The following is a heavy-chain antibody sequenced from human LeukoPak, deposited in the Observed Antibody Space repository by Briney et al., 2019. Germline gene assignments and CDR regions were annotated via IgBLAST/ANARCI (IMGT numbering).Heavy chain of an antibody. V-gene: IGHV3-21*01. J-gene: IGHJ4*02. CDR3: ARDRVAEGAYFDY. D-gene: IGHD6-13*01. CDR1: GFTFSSDS. Sequence: GGSLRLSCAASGFTFSSDSMNWVRQAPGKGLEWISSISSSSSYIHYADSVKGRFTISRDNAKNSMYLQTNSLRAEDTAVYYCARDRVAEGAYFDYWGQGTLVTVSS. CDR2: ISSSSSYI.